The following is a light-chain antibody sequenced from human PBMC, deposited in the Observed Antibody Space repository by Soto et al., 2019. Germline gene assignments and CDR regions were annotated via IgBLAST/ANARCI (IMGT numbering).Light chain of an antibody. V-gene: IGKV1-12*01. CDR1: QDINKW. Sequence: DIQMTQSPSSVSASVGDRVTITCRASQDINKWLAWYQQKPGLAPNLVIYTASRLHGGGPSRFSGSAYGTDFTLTISSLQPEDVATYYCQQGKSFPLTFGGGTKVDIK. CDR2: TAS. J-gene: IGKJ4*01. CDR3: QQGKSFPLT.